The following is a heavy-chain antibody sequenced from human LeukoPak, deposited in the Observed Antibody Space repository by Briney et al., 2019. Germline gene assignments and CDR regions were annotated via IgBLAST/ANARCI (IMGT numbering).Heavy chain of an antibody. CDR1: GFTFGSYA. V-gene: IGHV3-23*01. CDR2: INGSGGST. Sequence: GGSLRLSCAASGFTFGSYAMSWVRQAPGKGLEWVSDINGSGGSTYYTDSVKGRFTISRDNSKNTLYLQMNSLRAEDTAIYYWAKKFGRGLDPWAREPWSPSPQ. CDR3: AKKFGRGLDP. J-gene: IGHJ5*02. D-gene: IGHD3-16*01.